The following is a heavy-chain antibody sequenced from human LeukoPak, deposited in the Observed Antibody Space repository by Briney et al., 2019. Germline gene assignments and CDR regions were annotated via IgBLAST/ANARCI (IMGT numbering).Heavy chain of an antibody. V-gene: IGHV4-38-2*01. Sequence: SETLSLTCPVSGYSSSTGYYWGWIRQPPGKGLEWIGSIYHSGSTYYNPSLKSRVTISVDTSENQFSLNLTSVTAADTAVYYCARGLGYCSGGNCYSADPSFRYWGQGTLVTVSS. CDR1: GYSSSTGYY. J-gene: IGHJ4*02. CDR3: ARGLGYCSGGNCYSADPSFRY. CDR2: IYHSGST. D-gene: IGHD2-15*01.